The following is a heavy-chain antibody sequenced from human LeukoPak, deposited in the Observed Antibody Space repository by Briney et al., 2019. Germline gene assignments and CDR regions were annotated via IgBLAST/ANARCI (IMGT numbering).Heavy chain of an antibody. V-gene: IGHV4-59*11. CDR2: IHYSGST. Sequence: SETLSLTCTVSGGSISGHYWSWIRQPPGKGLEWIGYIHYSGSTNYNPSLKSRTTISLDTSKSQFSLKLNSVTAADTAVYYCARDGDYDWYFDLWGRGTLVTVSS. CDR1: GGSISGHY. J-gene: IGHJ2*01. D-gene: IGHD4-17*01. CDR3: ARDGDYDWYFDL.